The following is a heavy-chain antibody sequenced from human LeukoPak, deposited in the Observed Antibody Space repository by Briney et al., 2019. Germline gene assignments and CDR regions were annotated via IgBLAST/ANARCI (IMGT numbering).Heavy chain of an antibody. Sequence: GGSLRLSCAASGFTFSDYYMSWIRQAPGKGLEWVSYISSSGSTIYYADSVKGRFTIPRDNAKNSLYLQMNSLRAEDTAVYYCARAGYSSSWHITNYYYMDVWGKGTTVTVSS. V-gene: IGHV3-11*04. D-gene: IGHD6-13*01. CDR3: ARAGYSSSWHITNYYYMDV. J-gene: IGHJ6*03. CDR2: ISSSGSTI. CDR1: GFTFSDYY.